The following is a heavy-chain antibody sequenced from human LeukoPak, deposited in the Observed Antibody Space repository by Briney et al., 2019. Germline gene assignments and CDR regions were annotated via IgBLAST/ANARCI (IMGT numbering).Heavy chain of an antibody. CDR1: GYTFTTHG. CDR2: MSPNSGDT. Sequence: ASVKVSCKASGYTFTTHGINWVRPATGQGLEGLGWMSPNSGDTGYAQKFQGRVTMTSDSSISTAYMELSSLRSEDTAIYYCVRTPPNWGFDYWGQGTLVTVSS. CDR3: VRTPPNWGFDY. J-gene: IGHJ4*02. D-gene: IGHD7-27*01. V-gene: IGHV1-8*01.